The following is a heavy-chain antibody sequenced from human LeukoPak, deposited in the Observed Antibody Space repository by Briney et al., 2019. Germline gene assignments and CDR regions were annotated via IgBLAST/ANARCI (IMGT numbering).Heavy chain of an antibody. D-gene: IGHD5-24*01. Sequence: GGSLRLSCVGSGFSFRSHWVNWVRQSPGKGLEWVANIKPDGSDKYYVDSARGRFTVSRDNAKNSAFLQMNSLRAEDTAIYYCATISAQTFDICGQGTLVSVSS. J-gene: IGHJ3*02. CDR2: IKPDGSDK. V-gene: IGHV3-7*01. CDR3: ATISAQTFDI. CDR1: GFSFRSHW.